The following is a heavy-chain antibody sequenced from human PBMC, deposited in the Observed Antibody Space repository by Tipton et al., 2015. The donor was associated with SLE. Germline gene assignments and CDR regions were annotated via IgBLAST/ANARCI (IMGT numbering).Heavy chain of an antibody. V-gene: IGHV4-59*08. D-gene: IGHD6-19*01. Sequence: TLSLTCTISGGSITSHYWTWIRQPPGKGLEWIGEINYSGSTNYNPSLKSRATISIGTSKNQLSLKLSSVTAADTAVYYCARHHGSGWLYGLDVWGQGTTVTVSS. CDR3: ARHHGSGWLYGLDV. CDR2: INYSGST. J-gene: IGHJ6*02. CDR1: GGSITSHY.